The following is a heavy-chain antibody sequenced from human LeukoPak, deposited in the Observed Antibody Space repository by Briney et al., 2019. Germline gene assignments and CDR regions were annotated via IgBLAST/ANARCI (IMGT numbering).Heavy chain of an antibody. Sequence: PGGSLRLSCAASGFTFSSYAMHWVRQAPGKGLEWVAVISYDGSNKYYADSVKGRFTISRDNAKNSLYLQMNSLKAEDTAVYYCARTGRWLQFAPIDYWGQGTLVTVSS. V-gene: IGHV3-30*04. CDR2: ISYDGSNK. D-gene: IGHD5-24*01. J-gene: IGHJ4*02. CDR3: ARTGRWLQFAPIDY. CDR1: GFTFSSYA.